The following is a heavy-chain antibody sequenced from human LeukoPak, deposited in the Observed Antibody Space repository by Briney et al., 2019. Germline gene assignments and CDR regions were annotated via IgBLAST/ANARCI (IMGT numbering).Heavy chain of an antibody. Sequence: GGSLRLSCAASGFTFSDNYMSWIRQAPGKRLEWIAYISSYTITYYADFVKGRFTISRDNAKKSLDLQMNSLRAEDTAVYYCAELGITMIGGVWGKGTTVTISS. CDR3: AELGITMIGGV. CDR2: ISSYTIT. CDR1: GFTFSDNY. V-gene: IGHV3-69-1*02. D-gene: IGHD3-10*02. J-gene: IGHJ6*04.